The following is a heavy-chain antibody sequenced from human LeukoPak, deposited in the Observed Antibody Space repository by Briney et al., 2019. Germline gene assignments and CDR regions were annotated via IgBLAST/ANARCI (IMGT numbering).Heavy chain of an antibody. V-gene: IGHV3-48*03. CDR2: ISNSGSTI. D-gene: IGHD2-2*01. J-gene: IGHJ4*02. CDR3: ARKYCSSTSCLFDY. CDR1: GFMFEDYG. Sequence: PGGSLRLSCAASGFMFEDYGLNWVRQAPGKGLEWVSYISNSGSTIYYADSVKGRFTISRDNAKNSLYLQMNSLRAEDTAVYYCARKYCSSTSCLFDYWGQGTLVTVSS.